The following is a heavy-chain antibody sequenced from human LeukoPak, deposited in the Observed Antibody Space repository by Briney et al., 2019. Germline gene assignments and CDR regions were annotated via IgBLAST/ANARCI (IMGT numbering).Heavy chain of an antibody. V-gene: IGHV1-8*01. CDR3: ARLVYGDYVEHFDY. Sequence: ASVKVSCKASGYTFTSYDINWVRQATGQGLERMGWMNPNSGNTGYAQKFQGRVTMTRNTSISTAYMELSSLRSEDTAVYYCARLVYGDYVEHFDYWGQGTLVTVSS. J-gene: IGHJ4*02. CDR2: MNPNSGNT. CDR1: GYTFTSYD. D-gene: IGHD4-17*01.